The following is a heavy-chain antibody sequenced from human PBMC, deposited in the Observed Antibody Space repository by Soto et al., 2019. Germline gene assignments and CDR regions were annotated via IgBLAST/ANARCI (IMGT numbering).Heavy chain of an antibody. J-gene: IGHJ4*02. CDR2: INRDSTVI. V-gene: IGHV3-48*01. D-gene: IGHD3-16*01. CDR1: GCTFSSYT. CDR3: LNGDYY. Sequence: PGGSLRLSCAASGCTFSSYTMRWVRQTPGKGLEWVSSINRDSTVIKYADSVKGRFTISRDNARNSLSLQMNSLRAEDTAVYYCLNGDYYVGPGTLVTVSS.